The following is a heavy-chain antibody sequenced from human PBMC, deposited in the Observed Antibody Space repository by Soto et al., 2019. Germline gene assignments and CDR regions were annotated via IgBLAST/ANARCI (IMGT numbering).Heavy chain of an antibody. V-gene: IGHV1-69*13. Sequence: SVKVSCKVSGGTFSSYAISWVRQAPGQGLEWMGGIIPIFGTANYAQKFQGRVTITADESTSTAYMELSSLRSEDTAVYYCAREVARSQGAFDIWGQGTMVTVSS. CDR1: GGTFSSYA. J-gene: IGHJ3*02. CDR2: IIPIFGTA. CDR3: AREVARSQGAFDI. D-gene: IGHD2-15*01.